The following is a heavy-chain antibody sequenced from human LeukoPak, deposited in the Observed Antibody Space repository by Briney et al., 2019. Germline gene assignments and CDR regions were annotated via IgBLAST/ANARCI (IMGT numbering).Heavy chain of an antibody. J-gene: IGHJ3*02. CDR1: GFTFDDYA. Sequence: GRSLRLSCAASGFTFDDYAMHWVRKAPGKGLEWVSGISWNSGSIGYADSVKGRFTISRDNAKNSLYLQMNSLRAEDTALYYCAKDSSSWYGDAFDIWGQGTMVTVSS. CDR2: ISWNSGSI. CDR3: AKDSSSWYGDAFDI. D-gene: IGHD6-13*01. V-gene: IGHV3-9*01.